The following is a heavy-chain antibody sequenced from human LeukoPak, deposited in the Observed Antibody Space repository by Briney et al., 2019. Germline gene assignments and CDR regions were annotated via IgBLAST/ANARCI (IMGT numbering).Heavy chain of an antibody. CDR3: ARSIGLTGGGVDV. V-gene: IGHV3-11*01. Sequence: GGSLRLSCAASGFTFSDYNMNWLRQAPGKGLEWVSYITNSGSTKRYADSVKGRVTTSRDNAKNSLYLQMSRLRAEDTAVYYCARSIGLTGGGVDVWGQGTTVTVSS. D-gene: IGHD3-9*01. CDR2: ITNSGSTK. J-gene: IGHJ6*02. CDR1: GFTFSDYN.